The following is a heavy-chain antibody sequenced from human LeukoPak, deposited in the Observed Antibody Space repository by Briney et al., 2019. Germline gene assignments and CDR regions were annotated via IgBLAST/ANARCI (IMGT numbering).Heavy chain of an antibody. Sequence: GGSLRLSCAASGFTFSSYAMSWVRQAPGQGLEWVSTISDSGGSTYYAESVKGRFTLSRDNSKSTLSLQMNSLRADDTAVYYCATQNFGYWGQGTLVTVSS. CDR2: ISDSGGST. J-gene: IGHJ4*02. CDR3: ATQNFGY. CDR1: GFTFSSYA. V-gene: IGHV3-23*01.